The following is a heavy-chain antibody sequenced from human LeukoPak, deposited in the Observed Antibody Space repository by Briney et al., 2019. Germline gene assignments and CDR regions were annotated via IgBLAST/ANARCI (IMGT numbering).Heavy chain of an antibody. Sequence: GGSLRLSCAASGFTIRSFSINWGRKPPGKGLGWASFISSGTTYIYYADSVKGRFTISKDDAKNSLYLQMNSLRVEDTAVYYCARDHPVTTSIDYWGQGTLVTVSS. CDR2: ISSGTTYI. V-gene: IGHV3-21*01. J-gene: IGHJ4*02. CDR3: ARDHPVTTSIDY. CDR1: GFTIRSFS. D-gene: IGHD4-17*01.